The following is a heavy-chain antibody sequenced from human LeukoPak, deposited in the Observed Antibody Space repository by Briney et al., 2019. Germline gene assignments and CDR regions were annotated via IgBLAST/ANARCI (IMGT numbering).Heavy chain of an antibody. J-gene: IGHJ3*02. V-gene: IGHV4-39*07. Sequence: SETLSLTCTVSSGSVSNSHYYWAWVRQPPGKGLEWLGSIFYSGNTHYNPSLKSPVTISIDTSKNQFSLKVSSVTAADTAVYYCARDRAEWQYYFDTSGDYYVGDSFDIWGQGTMVTVSS. D-gene: IGHD3-22*01. CDR1: SGSVSNSHYY. CDR2: IFYSGNT. CDR3: ARDRAEWQYYFDTSGDYYVGDSFDI.